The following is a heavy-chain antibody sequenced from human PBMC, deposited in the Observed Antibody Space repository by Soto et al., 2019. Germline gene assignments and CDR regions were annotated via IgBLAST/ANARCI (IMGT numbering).Heavy chain of an antibody. CDR3: SGGVGDAF. Sequence: EVHLVESGGGLVQTGGSLRLSCAIFESTVSRDWMNWVRQAPGKGLEWVAHINQDGSEKYYVDSVKGRFTISRDNAKKSVYLLMISLRAADTDMYYCSGGVGDAFWGQGTLVTVSS. V-gene: IGHV3-7*04. D-gene: IGHD1-26*01. CDR2: INQDGSEK. J-gene: IGHJ4*02. CDR1: ESTVSRDW.